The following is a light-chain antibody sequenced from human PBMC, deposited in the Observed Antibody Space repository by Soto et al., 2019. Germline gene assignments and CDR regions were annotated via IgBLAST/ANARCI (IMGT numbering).Light chain of an antibody. J-gene: IGKJ1*01. Sequence: EIVLTQSPGTLSLSPGERATLSCRASQSVSSISLAWYQQKPGQAPRLLMYGASSRATGIPDRFSGSGSGTDFTRTNSSLEPKDSAVYYCQQYRSSSWTFGQGTKVESK. V-gene: IGKV3-20*01. CDR2: GAS. CDR1: QSVSSIS. CDR3: QQYRSSSWT.